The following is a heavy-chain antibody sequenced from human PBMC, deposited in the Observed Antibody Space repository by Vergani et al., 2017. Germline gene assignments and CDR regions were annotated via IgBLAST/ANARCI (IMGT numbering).Heavy chain of an antibody. V-gene: IGHV3-48*03. J-gene: IGHJ4*02. D-gene: IGHD3-10*01. CDR3: ARGEGFGDLEDY. CDR2: ISSSGSTI. CDR1: GFTFSSYE. Sequence: EVQLVESGGGLVQPGGSLRLSCAASGFTFSSYEMNWVRQAPGKGLEWVSYISSSGSTIYYADSVKGRFTISRDNAKNSLYLQMNSLRAEDTAVYYCARGEGFGDLEDYWGQGTLVTVSS.